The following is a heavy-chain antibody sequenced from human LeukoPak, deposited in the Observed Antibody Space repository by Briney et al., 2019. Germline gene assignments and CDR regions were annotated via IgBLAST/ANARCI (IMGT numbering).Heavy chain of an antibody. D-gene: IGHD3-10*01. Sequence: GESLKISCQGYGYRFASHWIGWVRQMPGKGPEWLGIIYPGDSDTRYNPSFQGHVIISADKSNSVAYLQWTSLKASDTAMYYCARAPRELLWYFDLWGRGTLVTVSS. V-gene: IGHV5-51*01. CDR1: GYRFASHW. J-gene: IGHJ2*01. CDR2: IYPGDSDT. CDR3: ARAPRELLWYFDL.